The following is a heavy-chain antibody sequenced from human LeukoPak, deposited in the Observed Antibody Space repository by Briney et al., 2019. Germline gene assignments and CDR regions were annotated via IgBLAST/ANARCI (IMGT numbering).Heavy chain of an antibody. J-gene: IGHJ4*02. D-gene: IGHD4-11*01. V-gene: IGHV4-59*01. Sequence: PSETLSLTCTVSGDSISSYYWSWIRQPPGKGLEWIGYIDYSGSTNYNPSLKSRVTISVDTSKNQFSLKLSSVTAADTAVYYCAKTHSHFPPYFDYWGQGTLVIVSS. CDR1: GDSISSYY. CDR3: AKTHSHFPPYFDY. CDR2: IDYSGST.